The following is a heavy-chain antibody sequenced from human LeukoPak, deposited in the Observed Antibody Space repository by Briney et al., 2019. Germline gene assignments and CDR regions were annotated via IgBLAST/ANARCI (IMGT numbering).Heavy chain of an antibody. D-gene: IGHD3-16*01. CDR2: ISYDGSNK. J-gene: IGHJ3*02. V-gene: IGHV3-30*03. CDR1: GFTFSSYG. Sequence: PGGSLRLSCAASGFTFSSYGMHWVRQAPGKGLEWVAVISYDGSNKYYADSVKGRFTISRDNSKNTLYLQMNSLRAEDTAVYYCGRPYGGSWGVGAFNIWGQGTTVTVSS. CDR3: GRPYGGSWGVGAFNI.